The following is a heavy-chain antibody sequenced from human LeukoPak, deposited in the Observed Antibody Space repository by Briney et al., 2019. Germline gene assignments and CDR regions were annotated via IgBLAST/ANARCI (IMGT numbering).Heavy chain of an antibody. V-gene: IGHV4-59*01. J-gene: IGHJ5*02. CDR1: GGSISSYY. Sequence: SETLSLTCTVSGGSISSYYWSWIRQPPGKGLEWIGYIYYSGSTNYNPSLKSRVTISVDTSKNQFSLKLTAADTTVYYCARGGYFRWGGGFDPWGQGTLVTVSS. CDR2: IYYSGST. D-gene: IGHD3-22*01. CDR3: ARGGYFRWGGGFDP.